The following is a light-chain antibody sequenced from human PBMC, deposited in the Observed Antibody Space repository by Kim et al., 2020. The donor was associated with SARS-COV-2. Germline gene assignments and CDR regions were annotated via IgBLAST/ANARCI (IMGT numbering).Light chain of an antibody. CDR1: RLRSYY. CDR3: NSRDNSDTHYV. J-gene: IGLJ1*01. CDR2: GRN. Sequence: LGQTVRITCQGDRLRSYYASWYQQKSGQAPVLVMSGRNDRPSGIPDRFSGSHSGNTASLTITGAQAEDEADYYCNSRDNSDTHYVFGPGTKVTVL. V-gene: IGLV3-19*01.